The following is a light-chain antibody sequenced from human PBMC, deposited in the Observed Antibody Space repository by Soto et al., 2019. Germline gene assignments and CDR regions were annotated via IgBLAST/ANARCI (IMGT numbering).Light chain of an antibody. Sequence: DIQMTQSPSTLSASVGDRVTITCRASQSISSWLAWYQQKPGKAPKLLIYDASSLESGVPSRFSGSGSGTEFTLTISSLQRDDFATYYCQQYNSYSPRTFGQGTKVDIK. CDR1: QSISSW. J-gene: IGKJ1*01. CDR3: QQYNSYSPRT. CDR2: DAS. V-gene: IGKV1-5*01.